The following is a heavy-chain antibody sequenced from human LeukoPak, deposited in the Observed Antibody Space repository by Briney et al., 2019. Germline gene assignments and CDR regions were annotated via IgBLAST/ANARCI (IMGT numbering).Heavy chain of an antibody. D-gene: IGHD3-22*01. CDR2: IYYIGST. Sequence: SETLSLTCTVSGDSVSRSSYYWTWIRQPPGKGLEWIGYIYYIGSTNYNPSLKGRLTMSVDTSRNKFSLRLSSVIAADTAVYYCARYYDSTGSFDYWGQGTLVTVSS. J-gene: IGHJ4*02. CDR1: GDSVSRSSYY. CDR3: ARYYDSTGSFDY. V-gene: IGHV4-61*01.